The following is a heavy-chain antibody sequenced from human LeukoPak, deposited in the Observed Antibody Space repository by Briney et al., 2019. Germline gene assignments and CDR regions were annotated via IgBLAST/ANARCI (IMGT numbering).Heavy chain of an antibody. J-gene: IGHJ4*02. CDR2: ISSSGNTI. Sequence: GGSLRLSCAASGFTFSDSYMSWIRQAPGKGLEWVSYISSSGNTIYYADSVKGRFTISRDNAKNSLYLQMNSLRVEDTAFYYCARDLAYSRLDYWGQGMLVTVSS. CDR3: ARDLAYSRLDY. D-gene: IGHD5-18*01. V-gene: IGHV3-11*04. CDR1: GFTFSDSY.